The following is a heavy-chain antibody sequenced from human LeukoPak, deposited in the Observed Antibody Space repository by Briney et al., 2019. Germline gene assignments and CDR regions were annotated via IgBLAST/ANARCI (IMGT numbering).Heavy chain of an antibody. V-gene: IGHV4-59*01. CDR3: ARVSRGYSYGPFDY. CDR1: GGSISNKY. Sequence: SETLSLTCTVSGGSISNKYWSWIRQPPGKGLEWIGYIYYSGSTNYNPSLKSRVTISVDTSKNQFSLKLSSVTAADTAVYYCARVSRGYSYGPFDYWGQGTLVTVSS. CDR2: IYYSGST. D-gene: IGHD5-18*01. J-gene: IGHJ4*02.